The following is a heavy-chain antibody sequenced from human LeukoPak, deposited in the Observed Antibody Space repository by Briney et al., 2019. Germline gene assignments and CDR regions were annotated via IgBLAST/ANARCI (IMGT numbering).Heavy chain of an antibody. CDR3: ARDEFYGSASAGDDGFDM. Sequence: ASVKVSCKASGYNFIGYGITWVRQAPGQGLERMGRISGYNGNTKYPKKFQGRVTMTRDTSTNTAYMELRSLRYDDTGVYYCARDEFYGSASAGDDGFDMWGQGTMVTVS. CDR2: ISGYNGNT. V-gene: IGHV1-18*01. J-gene: IGHJ3*02. CDR1: GYNFIGYG. D-gene: IGHD3-10*01.